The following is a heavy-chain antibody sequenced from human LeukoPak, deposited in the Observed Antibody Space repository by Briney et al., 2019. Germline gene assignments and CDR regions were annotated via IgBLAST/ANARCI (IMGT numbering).Heavy chain of an antibody. V-gene: IGHV1-2*02. CDR1: GYTFTSYY. Sequence: GASVKVSCKASGYTFTSYYMHWVRQAPGQGLEWMGWINPNSGGTNYAQKFQGRVTMTRDTSISTAYMELGRLRSDDTAVYYCAREVVPAAIARNWFDPWGQGTLVTVSS. D-gene: IGHD2-2*01. CDR3: AREVVPAAIARNWFDP. CDR2: INPNSGGT. J-gene: IGHJ5*02.